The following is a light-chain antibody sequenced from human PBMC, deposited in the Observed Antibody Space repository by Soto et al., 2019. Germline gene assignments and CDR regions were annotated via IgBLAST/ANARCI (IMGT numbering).Light chain of an antibody. V-gene: IGKV4-1*01. CDR1: QSLFCASKKRKY. J-gene: IGKJ1*01. CDR2: WAS. CDR3: QQYYSTPQT. Sequence: VLTLSPDSLVVSLGEMVTVYCKSSQSLFCASKKRKYLAWYQQNPGQPPKLLIYWASTRESGVPDRFSGSGSGTDFTLTISSLQAEDVAVYYCQQYYSTPQTFGQGTKVDI.